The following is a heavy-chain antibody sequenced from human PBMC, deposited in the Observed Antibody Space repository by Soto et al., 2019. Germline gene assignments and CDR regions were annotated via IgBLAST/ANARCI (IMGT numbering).Heavy chain of an antibody. D-gene: IGHD5-18*01. V-gene: IGHV4-31*03. CDR3: ARDSYGDLTAFDI. CDR2: IYYSGST. J-gene: IGHJ3*02. CDR1: GGSISSCGYY. Sequence: PSETLSLTCTVSGGSISSCGYYWSWIRQHPGKGLEWIGYIYYSGSTYYNPSLKSRVTISVDTSKNQFSLKLSSVTAADTAVYYCARDSYGDLTAFDIWGQGTMVTVSS.